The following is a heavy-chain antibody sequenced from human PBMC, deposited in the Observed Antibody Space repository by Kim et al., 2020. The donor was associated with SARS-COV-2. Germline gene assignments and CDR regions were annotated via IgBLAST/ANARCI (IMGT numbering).Heavy chain of an antibody. J-gene: IGHJ4*02. Sequence: VKCRFTISRDNSKNALYLQMNSLITEDTALYYCATGDWWVVTPTRSAFDYWGQGTLVTVSS. CDR3: ATGDWWVVTPTRSAFDY. V-gene: IGHV3-43*01. D-gene: IGHD2-15*01.